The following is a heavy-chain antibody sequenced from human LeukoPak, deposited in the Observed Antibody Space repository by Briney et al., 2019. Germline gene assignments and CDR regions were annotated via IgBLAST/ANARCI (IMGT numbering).Heavy chain of an antibody. D-gene: IGHD3-9*01. J-gene: IGHJ4*02. CDR3: ASIGDDTYYVNY. Sequence: GGSLRLSCAASGFTFSHTWMSWVRQAPGKGLEWVGHIISKTDGGTTDYALSVKGRFTISRDDLTNPLYLQMNSLKLEDTAVYFCASIGDDTYYVNYWGQGTLVTVSS. V-gene: IGHV3-15*01. CDR1: GFTFSHTW. CDR2: IISKTDGGTT.